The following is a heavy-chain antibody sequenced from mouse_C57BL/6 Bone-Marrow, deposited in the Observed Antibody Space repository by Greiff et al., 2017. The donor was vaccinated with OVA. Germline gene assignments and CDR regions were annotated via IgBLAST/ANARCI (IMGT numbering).Heavy chain of an antibody. Sequence: VQLQQSGAELVRPGASGKLSCTASGFNIKDDYMHWVKQRPEQGLEWIGWIDPENGDTEYASKFQGKATITADTSSNTAYLQLSSLTSEDTAVYYCTTSIYYGNWYFDVWGTGTTVTVSS. J-gene: IGHJ1*03. D-gene: IGHD2-1*01. CDR1: GFNIKDDY. CDR2: IDPENGDT. V-gene: IGHV14-4*01. CDR3: TTSIYYGNWYFDV.